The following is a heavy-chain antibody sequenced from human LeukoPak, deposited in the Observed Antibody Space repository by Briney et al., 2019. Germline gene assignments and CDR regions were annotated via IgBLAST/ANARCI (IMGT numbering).Heavy chain of an antibody. CDR1: GYSFTSYW. D-gene: IGHD3-10*01. Sequence: GESLKISCKGSGYSFTSYWIGWVRQMPGKGLEWMGIIYPGDSDTRYSPSFQGQVTISADKSISTAYLQWSSLKASDTAMYYCARSSGVRGVIIPQVGMGVWGQGTTVTVSS. CDR3: ARSSGVRGVIIPQVGMGV. V-gene: IGHV5-51*01. J-gene: IGHJ6*02. CDR2: IYPGDSDT.